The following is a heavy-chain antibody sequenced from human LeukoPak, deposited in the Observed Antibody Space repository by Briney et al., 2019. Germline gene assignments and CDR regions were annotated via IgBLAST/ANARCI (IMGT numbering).Heavy chain of an antibody. CDR1: NGSISSSSYY. CDR3: ARGSDYYGSGSYYT. CDR2: IYYSGST. D-gene: IGHD3-10*01. Sequence: PSETLSLTCNVSNGSISSSSYYWGWIRQPPGKGLEWIGSIYYSGSTYYNPSLKSRVTISVDTSKNQFSLKLSSVTAADTAVYYCARGSDYYGSGSYYTWGQGTLVTVSS. J-gene: IGHJ4*02. V-gene: IGHV4-39*07.